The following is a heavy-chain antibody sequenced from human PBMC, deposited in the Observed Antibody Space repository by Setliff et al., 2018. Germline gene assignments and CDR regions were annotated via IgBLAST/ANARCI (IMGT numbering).Heavy chain of an antibody. J-gene: IGHJ6*03. CDR2: ISDSDGST. V-gene: IGHV3-23*01. CDR1: GFIFSRFA. Sequence: PGGSLRLSCAASGFIFSRFAMNWVRQAPGKGLEWVSSISDSDGSTYYADSVKGRFTISRDNSKNTLYLQLNSLRSEDTAIYYCARPMYYYYYMDVWGKGTAVTVSS. CDR3: ARPMYYYYYMDV.